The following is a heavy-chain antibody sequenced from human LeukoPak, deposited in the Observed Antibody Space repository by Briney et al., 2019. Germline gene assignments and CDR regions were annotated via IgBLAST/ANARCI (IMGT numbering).Heavy chain of an antibody. CDR1: GYTFTSYG. V-gene: IGHV1-18*01. J-gene: IGHJ4*02. Sequence: ASVTVSFKASGYTFTSYGISWVRQAPGQGLEWMGWISAYNGNTNYAQKLQGRVTMTTDTSTSTAYMELRSLRSDDTAVYYCARLYSSSAPPLYYFDYWGQGTLVTVSS. CDR3: ARLYSSSAPPLYYFDY. D-gene: IGHD6-6*01. CDR2: ISAYNGNT.